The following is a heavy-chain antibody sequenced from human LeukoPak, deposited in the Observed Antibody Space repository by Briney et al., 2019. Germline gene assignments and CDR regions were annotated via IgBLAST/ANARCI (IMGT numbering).Heavy chain of an antibody. CDR2: TSYDGSNQ. J-gene: IGHJ6*02. CDR3: ARAPYGSGRFTPPPGGLDV. V-gene: IGHV3-30*03. Sequence: GGSLRLSCAASGFTFSNYGMHWVRQTPGKGLEWVAVTSYDGSNQYYADSVKGRFTISRDNSKNTLYLQMHSLRVEDTAVYHCARAPYGSGRFTPPPGGLDVWGQGTTVTVSS. D-gene: IGHD3-10*01. CDR1: GFTFSNYG.